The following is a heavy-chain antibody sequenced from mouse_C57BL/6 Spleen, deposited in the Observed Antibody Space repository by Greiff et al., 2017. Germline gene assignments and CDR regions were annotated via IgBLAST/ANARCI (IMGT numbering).Heavy chain of an antibody. J-gene: IGHJ3*01. CDR2: LSSGGDYI. Sequence: EVKLVESGEGLVKPGGSLQLSCAASGFTFSSYAMSWVRQTPEKRLEWVAYLSSGGDYIYYADTVKGRFTISRDNARNTLYLKMSSLKSEDTAMYYCTRDYYGSSSWFAYWGQGTLVTVSA. D-gene: IGHD1-1*01. V-gene: IGHV5-9-1*02. CDR3: TRDYYGSSSWFAY. CDR1: GFTFSSYA.